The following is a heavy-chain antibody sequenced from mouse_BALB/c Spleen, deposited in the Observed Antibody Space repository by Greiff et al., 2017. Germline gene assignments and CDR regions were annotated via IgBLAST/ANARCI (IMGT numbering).Heavy chain of an antibody. CDR2: IRSKSNNYAT. CDR3: VRRDYYGSSLFAY. CDR1: GFTFNTYA. V-gene: IGHV10-1*02. J-gene: IGHJ3*01. Sequence: EVKLVESGGGLVQPKGSLKLSCAASGFTFNTYAMNWVRQAPGKGLEWVARIRSKSNNYATYYADSVKDRFTISRDDSQSMLYLQMNNLKTEDTAMYYCVRRDYYGSSLFAYWGQGTLVTVSA. D-gene: IGHD1-1*01.